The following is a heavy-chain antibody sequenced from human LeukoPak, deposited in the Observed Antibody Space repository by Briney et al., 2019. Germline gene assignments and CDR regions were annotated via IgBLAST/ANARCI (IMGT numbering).Heavy chain of an antibody. D-gene: IGHD6-19*01. CDR3: ARVGAVNYFDY. Sequence: SETLSLTCTVSGYSISSGYYWGWLRQPPGKGLEWIGTISHSGSTSYNPSLKSRVTISADTSKNQFSLKVNSVTAADTALHYCARVGAVNYFDYWGQGTLVTVSS. CDR2: ISHSGST. J-gene: IGHJ4*02. CDR1: GYSISSGYY. V-gene: IGHV4-38-2*02.